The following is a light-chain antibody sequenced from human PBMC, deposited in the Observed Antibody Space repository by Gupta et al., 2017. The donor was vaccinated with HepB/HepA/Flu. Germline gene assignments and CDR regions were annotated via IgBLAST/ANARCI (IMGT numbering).Light chain of an antibody. Sequence: QSVLTQPPSVSEAPGQRVTISCTGGSSNIGANHDVHWYQQLPGAAPKLLIYSNTSRPSGVPDRFSGSKSGTSASLAITGLQTEDEADYYCQSFDSGLSGFVVFGGGTRLTVL. CDR3: QSFDSGLSGFVV. CDR2: SNT. J-gene: IGLJ2*01. CDR1: SSNIGANHD. V-gene: IGLV1-40*01.